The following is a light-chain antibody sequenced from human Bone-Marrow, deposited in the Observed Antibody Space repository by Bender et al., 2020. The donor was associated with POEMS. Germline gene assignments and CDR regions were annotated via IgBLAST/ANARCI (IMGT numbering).Light chain of an antibody. Sequence: QSALTQPASVSGSPGQSITISCTGTSSDVGAYNYVSWYQQHPGKAPKLMIFEVTERPSGVPDRFSGSKSGNTASLTVSGLQAEDEADYYCSSYGGSNNVVFGGGTKLIVL. J-gene: IGLJ2*01. V-gene: IGLV2-8*01. CDR3: SSYGGSNNVV. CDR2: EVT. CDR1: SSDVGAYNY.